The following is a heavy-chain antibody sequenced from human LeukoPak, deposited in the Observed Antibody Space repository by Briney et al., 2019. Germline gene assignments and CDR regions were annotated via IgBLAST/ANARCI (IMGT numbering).Heavy chain of an antibody. Sequence: ASVTFSCKASGYTFTSYGISWVRQAPGQGLEWMGWISAYNGNTTYAQKLQGRVTMTTDTSTSTAYMELRSLRSDDTAVYFCARDLWPGIAADYYYYYGMDVWGKGTTVTVSS. D-gene: IGHD6-13*01. CDR3: ARDLWPGIAADYYYYYGMDV. V-gene: IGHV1-18*04. J-gene: IGHJ6*04. CDR1: GYTFTSYG. CDR2: ISAYNGNT.